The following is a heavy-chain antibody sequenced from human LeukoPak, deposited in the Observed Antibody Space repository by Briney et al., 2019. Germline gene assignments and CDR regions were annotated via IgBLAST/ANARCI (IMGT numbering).Heavy chain of an antibody. CDR2: IYHSGGT. J-gene: IGHJ4*02. D-gene: IGHD3-22*01. Sequence: SETLSLTCAVTGDSISSGGYSWSWIRQPPGMALEWIGNIYHSGGTHHNPSLKSRVTMSVDTSKNQFSLKLSSVTAADTAVYYCARRGSGSYYDSSGYYYVWGQGTLVTVSS. CDR3: ARRGSGSYYDSSGYYYV. V-gene: IGHV4-30-2*01. CDR1: GDSISSGGYS.